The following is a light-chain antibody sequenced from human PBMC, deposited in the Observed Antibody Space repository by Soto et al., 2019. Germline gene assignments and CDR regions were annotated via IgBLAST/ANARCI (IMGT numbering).Light chain of an antibody. CDR3: SSFAGSNTVI. CDR2: EVN. CDR1: SSDVGAYNY. Sequence: QSALTQPPSASGSPGQSVTISCTGSSSDVGAYNYVSWYHQFPGKAPQIMIYEVNKRPSGVPDRFSGSKSGNTASLTVSGLQAEDEADYYCSSFAGSNTVIFGGGTKVTVL. V-gene: IGLV2-8*01. J-gene: IGLJ2*01.